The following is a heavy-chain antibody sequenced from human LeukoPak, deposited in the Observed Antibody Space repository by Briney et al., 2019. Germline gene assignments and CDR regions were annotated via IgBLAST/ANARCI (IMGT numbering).Heavy chain of an antibody. CDR3: ARARGHYDILTVEY. CDR2: ISYDGSNK. V-gene: IGHV3-30*04. D-gene: IGHD3-9*01. Sequence: EGSLRLSCAASGFTFSSYAMHWVRQAPGKGLEWVAVISYDGSNKYYADSVKGRFTISRDNSKNTLYLQMNSLRAEDTAVYYCARARGHYDILTVEYWGQGTLVTVSS. J-gene: IGHJ4*02. CDR1: GFTFSSYA.